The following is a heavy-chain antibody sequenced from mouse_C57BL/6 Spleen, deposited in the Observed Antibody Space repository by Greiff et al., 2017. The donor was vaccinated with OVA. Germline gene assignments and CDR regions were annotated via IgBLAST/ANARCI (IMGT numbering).Heavy chain of an antibody. D-gene: IGHD2-1*01. Sequence: QVQLQQPGAELVKPGASVKLSCKASGYTFTSYWMHWVKQRPGQGLEWIGMIHPNSGSTNYNEKFKSKATLTVDKSSSTAYMQLSSLTYEDSAVYYCARLGGNYQAWFAYWGQGTLVTVSA. J-gene: IGHJ3*01. CDR2: IHPNSGST. CDR3: ARLGGNYQAWFAY. V-gene: IGHV1-64*01. CDR1: GYTFTSYW.